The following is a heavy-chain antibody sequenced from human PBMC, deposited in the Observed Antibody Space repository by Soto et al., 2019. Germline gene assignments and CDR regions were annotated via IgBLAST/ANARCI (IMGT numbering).Heavy chain of an antibody. CDR2: VYYSGTT. V-gene: IGHV4-39*02. Sequence: SETLSLTCTVSGGSISTSSYYWAWIRQPPGKGLEWIGSVYYSGTTYYNPSLKSRVTISADTSNNQFSLKLNYVTASDTAMYFCARDFAYSRSWYVHFDLWCQGNVVTAS. J-gene: IGHJ4*02. CDR1: GGSISTSSYY. CDR3: ARDFAYSRSWYVHFDL. D-gene: IGHD6-13*01.